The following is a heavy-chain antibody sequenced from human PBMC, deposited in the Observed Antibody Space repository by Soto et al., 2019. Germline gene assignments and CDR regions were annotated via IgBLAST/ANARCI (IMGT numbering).Heavy chain of an antibody. J-gene: IGHJ4*02. D-gene: IGHD3-22*01. CDR3: ASLFYDSSGYYYFDY. CDR2: IYYGGST. CDR1: GGSISSSSYY. V-gene: IGHV4-39*01. Sequence: SETLSLTCTVSGGSISSSSYYWGWIRQPPGKGLEWIGSIYYGGSTYYNPSLKSRVTISVDTSKNQFSLKLSSVTAADTAVYYCASLFYDSSGYYYFDYWGQGTLVTVSS.